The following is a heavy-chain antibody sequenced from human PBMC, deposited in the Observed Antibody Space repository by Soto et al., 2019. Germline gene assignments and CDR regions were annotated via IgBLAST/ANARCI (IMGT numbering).Heavy chain of an antibody. CDR3: ARDQYDFWSGSFDY. Sequence: LRLSCAASGFTFSDYYMSWIRQAPGKGLEWVSYISSSGSTIYYADSVKGRFTISRDNAKNSLYLQMNSLRAEDTAVYYCARDQYDFWSGSFDYWGQGTLVTVSS. V-gene: IGHV3-11*01. CDR2: ISSSGSTI. D-gene: IGHD3-3*01. J-gene: IGHJ4*02. CDR1: GFTFSDYY.